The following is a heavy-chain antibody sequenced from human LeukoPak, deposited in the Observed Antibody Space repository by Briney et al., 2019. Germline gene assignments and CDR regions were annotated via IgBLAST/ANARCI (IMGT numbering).Heavy chain of an antibody. Sequence: SVKVSCEASGGTFSSYTISWVRQAPGQGLEWMGRIIPILGIANYAQKFQGRVTITADKSTSTAYMELSSLRSEDTAVYYCARGPAQATYYDFWSGSTTSNWFDPWGQGTLVTVSS. V-gene: IGHV1-69*02. CDR1: GGTFSSYT. J-gene: IGHJ5*02. CDR3: ARGPAQATYYDFWSGSTTSNWFDP. CDR2: IIPILGIA. D-gene: IGHD3-3*01.